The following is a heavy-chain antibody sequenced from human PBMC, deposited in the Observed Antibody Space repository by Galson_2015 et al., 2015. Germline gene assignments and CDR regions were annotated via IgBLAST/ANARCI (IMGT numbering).Heavy chain of an antibody. CDR3: ARDNASTVTYFDY. CDR2: IWYDGSNI. J-gene: IGHJ4*02. CDR1: GFTFSSYG. Sequence: SLRLSCAASGFTFSSYGMHWVRQAPGKGLEWVAVIWYDGSNIYYADSVKGRFTISRDNSKNTLYLQMNSLRAEDTAVYYCARDNASTVTYFDYWGQGTLVTVSS. D-gene: IGHD4-17*01. V-gene: IGHV3-33*01.